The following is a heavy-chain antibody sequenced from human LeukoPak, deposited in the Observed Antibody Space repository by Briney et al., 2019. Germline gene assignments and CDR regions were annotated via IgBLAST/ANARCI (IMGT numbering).Heavy chain of an antibody. V-gene: IGHV3-74*01. CDR1: GFSFSSYW. CDR2: INSDGSNT. D-gene: IGHD3-10*01. J-gene: IGHJ3*02. Sequence: GGSLRLSCAASGFSFSSYWMHWVRQVPGKGLVWVSRINSDGSNTNYADSVKGRFTISRDNAKNTLYLQMNSLRAEDTAVYYCVRWGLGKGEAFDIWGQGTVVTVSS. CDR3: VRWGLGKGEAFDI.